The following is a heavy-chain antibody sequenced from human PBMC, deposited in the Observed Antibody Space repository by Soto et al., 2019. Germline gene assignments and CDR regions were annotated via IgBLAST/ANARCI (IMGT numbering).Heavy chain of an antibody. CDR1: GFTFSSYW. D-gene: IGHD2-2*01. CDR2: IKQDGSEK. CDR3: ARACSSTNCYALGGFDY. Sequence: PGGSLRLSCAASGFTFSSYWMSWVRQAPGKGLEWVANIKQDGSEKYYVDSVKGRFTISRDNAKNSLYLQMNSLRAEDTAVYYCARACSSTNCYALGGFDYWGQGTLVTVSS. V-gene: IGHV3-7*04. J-gene: IGHJ4*02.